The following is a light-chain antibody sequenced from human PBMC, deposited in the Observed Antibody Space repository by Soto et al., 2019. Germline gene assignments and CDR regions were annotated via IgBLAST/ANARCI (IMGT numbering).Light chain of an antibody. CDR3: TSYSSSDTLDV. Sequence: QSVLTQPASVSGSPGQSITISCTGTRGDIGAYNYVSWYQRHPGKAPKLIIYDVTSRPSGVSNRFSGSKSGNTASLTISGLQAEDEADYYCTSYSSSDTLDVFGSGTKLTVL. CDR2: DVT. J-gene: IGLJ1*01. CDR1: RGDIGAYNY. V-gene: IGLV2-14*01.